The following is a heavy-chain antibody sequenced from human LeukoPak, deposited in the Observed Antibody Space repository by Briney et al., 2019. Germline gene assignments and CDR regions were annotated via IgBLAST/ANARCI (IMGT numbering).Heavy chain of an antibody. CDR2: ISGSGGST. D-gene: IGHD3-22*01. CDR1: GFTFNNYA. V-gene: IGHV3-23*01. CDR3: AKDGIGGIYYDSSGYFDY. Sequence: PGGSLRPSCAASGFTFNNYAMSWVRQAPGKGLEWVSAISGSGGSTYYADPLKGRFTISRDNSKNTLYLQMNSLRAEDTALYYCAKDGIGGIYYDSSGYFDYWGQGTLVTVSS. J-gene: IGHJ4*02.